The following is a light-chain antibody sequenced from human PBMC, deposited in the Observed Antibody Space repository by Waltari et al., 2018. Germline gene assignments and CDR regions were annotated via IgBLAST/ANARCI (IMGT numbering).Light chain of an antibody. V-gene: IGLV1-47*01. CDR2: RNN. CDR1: HSNLRRTT. J-gene: IGLJ1*01. Sequence: QTVLPQPPSSSETPRQRVTISCPGTHSNLRRTTLYWYQQPPGSAPNLLLYRNNLRPSGVPDRFSASKYGTLAALVISGLRSEDEGVYYCASWDESHYVFGGGTTVTVL. CDR3: ASWDESHYV.